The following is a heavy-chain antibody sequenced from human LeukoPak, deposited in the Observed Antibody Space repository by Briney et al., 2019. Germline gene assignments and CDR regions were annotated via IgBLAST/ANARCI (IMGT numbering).Heavy chain of an antibody. J-gene: IGHJ4*02. Sequence: SETLSLTCTVSGGSISSYYWSWIRQPPGKGLEWIGYIYYSGSTNYNPSLRSRVTISVDTSKNQFSLKLSSVTAADTAVYYCARAMVSGWYDYWGQGTLVTVSS. CDR2: IYYSGST. CDR1: GGSISSYY. D-gene: IGHD6-19*01. V-gene: IGHV4-59*12. CDR3: ARAMVSGWYDY.